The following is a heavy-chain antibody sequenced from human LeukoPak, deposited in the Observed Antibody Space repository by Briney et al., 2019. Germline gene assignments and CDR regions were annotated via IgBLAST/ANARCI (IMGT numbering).Heavy chain of an antibody. CDR1: GESFSGFY. CDR2: INHRGST. CDR3: ARARGAEAVDY. D-gene: IGHD6-19*01. V-gene: IGHV4-34*01. Sequence: SETLSLTCAVYGESFSGFYWTWIRQPPGKGLEWIGEINHRGSTNYNPSLKSRVTISVDTSKNQFSLKLSSVTAADTAVYYCARARGAEAVDYWGQGATVTVSS. J-gene: IGHJ4*03.